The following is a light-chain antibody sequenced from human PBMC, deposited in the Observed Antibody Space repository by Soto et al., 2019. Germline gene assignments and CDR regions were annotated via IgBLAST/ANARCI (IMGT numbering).Light chain of an antibody. Sequence: EIVLTQSPGTLSLSPGERATVSCRASQSVSSSYLAWYQQKPGQAPRLLIYGASSRATGIPDRFSGSGSGTDFTLTISRLEPEDSAVYYCQQYGFIPLYTFGLGTKLEIK. CDR3: QQYGFIPLYT. CDR1: QSVSSSY. CDR2: GAS. J-gene: IGKJ2*01. V-gene: IGKV3-20*01.